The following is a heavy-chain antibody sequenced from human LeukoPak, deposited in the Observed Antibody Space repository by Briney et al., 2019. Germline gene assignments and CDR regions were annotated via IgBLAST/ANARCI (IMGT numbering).Heavy chain of an antibody. Sequence: ETLSLTCAVYGGSFSGYCWSWIRQPPGKGLEWVGRIESKTDGGTTDYAAPVKGRFTISRDDSTNTLYLQVNSLKSEDTAVYYCTTYGSGRKFDYWGQGILVTVSS. D-gene: IGHD3-10*01. CDR1: GGSFSGYC. V-gene: IGHV3-15*04. CDR3: TTYGSGRKFDY. J-gene: IGHJ4*02. CDR2: IESKTDGGTT.